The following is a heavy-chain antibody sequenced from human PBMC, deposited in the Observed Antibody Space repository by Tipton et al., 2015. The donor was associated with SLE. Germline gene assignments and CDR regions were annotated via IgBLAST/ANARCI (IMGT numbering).Heavy chain of an antibody. CDR2: IYHSGST. J-gene: IGHJ4*02. CDR3: ARLHGGDNYYFDY. V-gene: IGHV4-38-2*02. D-gene: IGHD1-1*01. Sequence: GLVKPSETLSLTCTVSGFSISSYYWGWIRQPPGKGLEWLGTIYHSGSTYYNPSLKSRVSMSVDTSKKQFSLKLSSVTAADTAVYYCARLHGGDNYYFDYWGQGTLVTVSS. CDR1: GFSISSYY.